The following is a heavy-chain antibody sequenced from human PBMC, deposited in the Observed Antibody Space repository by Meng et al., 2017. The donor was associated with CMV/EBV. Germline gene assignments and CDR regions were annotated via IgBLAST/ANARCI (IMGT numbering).Heavy chain of an antibody. CDR2: ISSSSSTI. J-gene: IGHJ4*02. CDR3: ARDPGSPPGGIDY. V-gene: IGHV3-48*04. CDR1: GFTFSSYS. D-gene: IGHD3-16*01. Sequence: GSLKISCAASGFTFSSYSMNWVRQAPGKGLEWVSYISSSSSTIYYADSVKGRFTISRDNAKNSLYLQMNSLRAEDTAVYYCARDPGSPPGGIDYWGQGTLVTVSS.